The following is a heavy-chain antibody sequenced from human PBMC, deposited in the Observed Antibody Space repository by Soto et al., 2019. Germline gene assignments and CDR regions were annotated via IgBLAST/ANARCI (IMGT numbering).Heavy chain of an antibody. V-gene: IGHV3-21*01. CDR3: ARSQGRGYDILTGYYIGGYFDY. Sequence: EVQLVESGGGLVKPGGSLRLSCAASGFTFSSYSMNWVRQAPGKGLEWVSSISSSSSYIYYADSVKGRFTISRDNAKNSLYLQMNSLRAEDTAVYYCARSQGRGYDILTGYYIGGYFDYWGQGTLVTVSS. D-gene: IGHD3-9*01. CDR1: GFTFSSYS. J-gene: IGHJ4*02. CDR2: ISSSSSYI.